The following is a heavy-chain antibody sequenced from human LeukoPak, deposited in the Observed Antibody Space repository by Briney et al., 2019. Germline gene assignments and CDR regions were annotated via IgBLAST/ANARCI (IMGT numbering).Heavy chain of an antibody. CDR2: INPNSGGT. CDR3: AFYYYDSSGYANDAFDI. Sequence: ASVKVSCKASGYTFIGYYMHWVRPAPGQGLEWMGWINPNSGGTNYAQKFQGRVTMTRDTSISTAYMELSRLRSDDTAVYYCAFYYYDSSGYANDAFDIWGQGTMVTVSS. J-gene: IGHJ3*02. V-gene: IGHV1-2*02. D-gene: IGHD3-22*01. CDR1: GYTFIGYY.